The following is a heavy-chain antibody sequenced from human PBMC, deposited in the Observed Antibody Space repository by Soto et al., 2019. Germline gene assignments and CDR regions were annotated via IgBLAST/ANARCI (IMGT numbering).Heavy chain of an antibody. CDR1: GGTFSSYT. CDR3: ARDSHYYDSSGPDPLY. CDR2: IIPILGIA. V-gene: IGHV1-69*08. D-gene: IGHD3-22*01. J-gene: IGHJ4*02. Sequence: QVQLVQSGAEVKKPGSSVKVYCKASGGTFSSYTVSWVRQAPGQGLEWMGRIIPILGIANYAQKFQGRVTITADKSTSTAYMELSSLRSEDTAVYYCARDSHYYDSSGPDPLYWGQGTLVTVSS.